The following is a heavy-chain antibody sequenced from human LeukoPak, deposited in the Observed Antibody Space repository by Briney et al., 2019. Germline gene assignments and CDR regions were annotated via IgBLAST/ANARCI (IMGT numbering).Heavy chain of an antibody. CDR3: ASGDSSETPFDY. CDR2: ISSSSSYI. D-gene: IGHD3-22*01. CDR1: GFTFSSYS. Sequence: GGSLRLSCAASGFTFSSYSMNWVRQAPGKGLEWVSSISSSSSYIYYADSVKGRFTISRDNAKNSLYLRMNSLRAEDTAVYYCASGDSSETPFDYWGQGTLVTVSS. J-gene: IGHJ4*02. V-gene: IGHV3-21*01.